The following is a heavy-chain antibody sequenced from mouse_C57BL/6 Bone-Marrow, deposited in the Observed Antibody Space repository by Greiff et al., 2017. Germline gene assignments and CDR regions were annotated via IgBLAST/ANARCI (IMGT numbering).Heavy chain of an antibody. Sequence: VQLQQSGGDLVKPGGSLKLSCAASGFTFSSYGMSWVRQTPDKRLEWVATISSGGSYTYYPDSVKGRFTISRDNAKNTLYLQMSSLKSEDTAMYYCARGVYYYAMDYWGQGTSVTVSS. CDR3: ARGVYYYAMDY. V-gene: IGHV5-6*01. CDR2: ISSGGSYT. CDR1: GFTFSSYG. J-gene: IGHJ4*01.